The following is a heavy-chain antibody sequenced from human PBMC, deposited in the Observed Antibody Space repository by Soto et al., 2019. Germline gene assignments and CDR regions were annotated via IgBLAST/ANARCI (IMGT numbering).Heavy chain of an antibody. CDR3: TTSPHRDSERVFV. D-gene: IGHD1-26*01. CDR2: IKQDGTEK. V-gene: IGHV3-7*01. CDR1: GFTFSTYW. J-gene: IGHJ6*02. Sequence: EVQLVESGGGLVQPGGSLRLSCAASGFTFSTYWMSWVRRTPGKGLEWVANIKQDGTEKCYVDSVRGRLTVSRDNAKSSLYLQMNSLRVEDTAVYYCTTSPHRDSERVFVWGQGTAVTVS.